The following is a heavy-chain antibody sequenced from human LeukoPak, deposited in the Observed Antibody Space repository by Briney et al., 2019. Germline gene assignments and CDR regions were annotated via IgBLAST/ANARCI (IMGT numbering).Heavy chain of an antibody. CDR1: GFTFSSYS. CDR2: ISSSSSTI. Sequence: GGSLRLSCAVSGFTFSSYSMNWVRQAPGKGLEWVSYISSSSSTIYYADSVKGRFTISRDNAKNSLYLQMNSLRAEDTAVYYCARDGPRIFGVVSYFDYWGQGTLVTVSS. CDR3: ARDGPRIFGVVSYFDY. V-gene: IGHV3-48*01. J-gene: IGHJ4*02. D-gene: IGHD3-3*01.